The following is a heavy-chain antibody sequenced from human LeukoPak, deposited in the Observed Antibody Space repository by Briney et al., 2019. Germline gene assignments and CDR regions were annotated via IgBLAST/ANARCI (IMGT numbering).Heavy chain of an antibody. J-gene: IGHJ4*02. D-gene: IGHD6-13*01. V-gene: IGHV3-23*01. CDR2: ISSGGST. CDR3: AKTGATGYYFDY. CDR1: GFTFSSYA. Sequence: GGSLRLSCAASGFTFSSYAMSWVRQAPGKGLEWVSGISSGGSTYYADSVKCRFSISRDKSKNTLYLQMDSLRVEETAVYYCAKTGATGYYFDYWGQGTLVTVSS.